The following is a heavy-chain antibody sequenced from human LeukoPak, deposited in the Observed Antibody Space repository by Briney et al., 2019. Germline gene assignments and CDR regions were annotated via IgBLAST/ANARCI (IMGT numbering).Heavy chain of an antibody. D-gene: IGHD2-21*01. Sequence: GGSLRLSCADSGFLFSDFIDHTMVWVRQAPGKGLEWVSYISSSSTSISYADSVRGRFSISRDNAQRSLYLHMNSLRAEDTAVYYCAREFSVVGNFDYWGQGTLVIVSS. V-gene: IGHV3-21*01. J-gene: IGHJ4*02. CDR1: GFLFSDFIDHT. CDR3: AREFSVVGNFDY. CDR2: ISSSSTSI.